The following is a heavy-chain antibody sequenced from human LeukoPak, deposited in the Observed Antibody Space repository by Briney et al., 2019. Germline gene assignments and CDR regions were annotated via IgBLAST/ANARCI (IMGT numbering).Heavy chain of an antibody. V-gene: IGHV3-23*05. CDR3: GKDSGISGWSFHY. Sequence: GGSLTPARAASGFTFSTSAMSCVRPPPGGGLVWVSSIYGSGISTYYAASVKGPFTISRDNTKNTLYLQMKSRSADDTAVDYCGKDSGISGWSFHYWGRGTLVTVSS. CDR2: IYGSGIST. J-gene: IGHJ4*02. CDR1: GFTFSTSA. D-gene: IGHD1-26*01.